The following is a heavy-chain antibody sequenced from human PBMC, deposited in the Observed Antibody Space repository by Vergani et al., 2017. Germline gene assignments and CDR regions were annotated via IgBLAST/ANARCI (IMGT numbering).Heavy chain of an antibody. CDR3: ARLRIVGATDYYYGMDV. V-gene: IGHV1-8*03. CDR2: MNPNSGNT. Sequence: QVQLVQSGAEVKKPGASVKVSCKASGYTFTSYGINWVRQATGQGLEWMGWMNPNSGNTGYAQKFQGRVTITRNTSISTAYMELSSLRSEDTAVYYCARLRIVGATDYYYGMDVWGQGTTVTVSS. J-gene: IGHJ6*02. CDR1: GYTFTSYG. D-gene: IGHD1-26*01.